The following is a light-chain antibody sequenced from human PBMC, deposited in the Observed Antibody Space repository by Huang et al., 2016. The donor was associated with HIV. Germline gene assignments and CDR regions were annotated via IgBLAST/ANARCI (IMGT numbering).Light chain of an antibody. CDR3: HQYNNWLLS. CDR1: RTVSTN. CDR2: GYS. J-gene: IGKJ4*01. V-gene: IGKV3-15*01. Sequence: IVMTQSPATLSVSPGERVTLACRANRTVSTNLAWYQQRPGQAPRLLIYGYSTRAPGVPALLSGSGSWTYFSLTISSLQSEDFALYYCHQYNNWLLSFGGGTRVDI.